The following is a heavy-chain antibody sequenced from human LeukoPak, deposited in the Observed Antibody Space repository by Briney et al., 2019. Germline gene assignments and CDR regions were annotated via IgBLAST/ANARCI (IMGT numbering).Heavy chain of an antibody. V-gene: IGHV1-69*05. CDR3: ARGRVVPAASPYFLDY. CDR2: IIPIFGTA. Sequence: GASVKVSCKASGYTFTSYGISWVRQAPGQGLEWMGGIIPIFGTANYAQKFQGRVTITTDESTSTAYMELSSLRSEDTAVYYCARGRVVPAASPYFLDYWGQGTLVTVSS. J-gene: IGHJ4*02. CDR1: GYTFTSYG. D-gene: IGHD2-2*01.